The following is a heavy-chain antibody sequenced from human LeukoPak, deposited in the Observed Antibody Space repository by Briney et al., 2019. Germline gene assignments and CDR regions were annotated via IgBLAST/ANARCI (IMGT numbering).Heavy chain of an antibody. CDR3: AADTLSGSGFEA. D-gene: IGHD2-15*01. CDR1: GFTFTSSA. CDR2: IAVGSGNT. J-gene: IGHJ5*02. Sequence: SVKVSCKASGFTFTSSAMQWVRQARGQRLEWIGWIAVGSGNTNYAQKFQERVTITRDMSTSTAYMELSSLRSEDTAVYYCAADTLSGSGFEAWGQGTLVTVSS. V-gene: IGHV1-58*02.